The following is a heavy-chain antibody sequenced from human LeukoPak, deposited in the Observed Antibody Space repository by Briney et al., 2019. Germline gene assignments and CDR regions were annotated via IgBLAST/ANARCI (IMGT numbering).Heavy chain of an antibody. V-gene: IGHV1-2*02. D-gene: IGHD6-19*01. J-gene: IGHJ4*02. Sequence: ASVKVSCKASGYTFTSYGISWVRQAPGQGLEWMGWINPNSGGTNYAQKFQGRVTMTRDTSISTAYMELNRLSSDDTAVYYCARDLGSGWTFDYWGQGTLVTVSS. CDR3: ARDLGSGWTFDY. CDR2: INPNSGGT. CDR1: GYTFTSYG.